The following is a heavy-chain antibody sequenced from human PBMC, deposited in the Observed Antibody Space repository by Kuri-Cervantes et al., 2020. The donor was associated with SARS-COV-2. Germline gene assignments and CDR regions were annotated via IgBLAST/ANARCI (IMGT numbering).Heavy chain of an antibody. D-gene: IGHD3-10*01. J-gene: IGHJ4*02. CDR2: IDPSDSYT. CDR1: GYSFTSYR. V-gene: IGHV5-10-1*01. Sequence: KVSCKGSGYSFTSYRISWVRQMPGKGLEWMGRIDPSDSYTNYSPSFQGHVTISADKSISTAYLQWSSLKASDTAMYYCARLAKMVRGVIGLDYWGQGTLVTVSS. CDR3: ARLAKMVRGVIGLDY.